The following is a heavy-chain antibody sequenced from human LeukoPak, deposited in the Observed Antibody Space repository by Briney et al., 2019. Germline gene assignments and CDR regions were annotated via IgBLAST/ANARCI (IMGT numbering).Heavy chain of an antibody. CDR3: ARASLRRITIFGVVIRKNWFDP. D-gene: IGHD3-3*01. CDR2: MNPNSGNT. V-gene: IGHV1-8*01. CDR1: GYTFTSYD. Sequence: ASVKVSCKASGYTFTSYDINWVRQATGQGLEWMGWMNPNSGNTGYAQKLQGRVTMTTNTSISTAYMELSSLRSEDTAVYYCARASLRRITIFGVVIRKNWFDPWGQGTLVTVSS. J-gene: IGHJ5*02.